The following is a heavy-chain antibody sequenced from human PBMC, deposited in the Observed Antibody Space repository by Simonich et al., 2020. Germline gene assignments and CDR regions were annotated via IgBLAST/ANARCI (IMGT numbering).Heavy chain of an antibody. CDR1: GFTFSSYA. D-gene: IGHD2-15*01. CDR3: AREGLLLDAFDI. Sequence: QVQLVESGGGVVQPGRSLRLSCAASGFTFSSYAMHWVRQAPGKGRGGVAVISNDGSNKYYADSVKGRFTISRDNSKNTLYLQMNSLRAEDTAVYYCAREGLLLDAFDIWGQGTMVTVSS. V-gene: IGHV3-30*07. J-gene: IGHJ3*02. CDR2: ISNDGSNK.